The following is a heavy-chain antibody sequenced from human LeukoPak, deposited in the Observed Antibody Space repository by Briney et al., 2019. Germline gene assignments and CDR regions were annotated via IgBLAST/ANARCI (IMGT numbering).Heavy chain of an antibody. Sequence: GGSLRLSCAASKFTFSNYGMHWVRQAPGKGLEWVAVISSDGSNKYYADSVKGRFTISRDNSKNTLYLQMDSLRAEDTAVYYCAKCPSGVLRYFAPIDYWGQGTLVTVSS. CDR2: ISSDGSNK. D-gene: IGHD3-9*01. CDR1: KFTFSNYG. V-gene: IGHV3-30*18. CDR3: AKCPSGVLRYFAPIDY. J-gene: IGHJ4*02.